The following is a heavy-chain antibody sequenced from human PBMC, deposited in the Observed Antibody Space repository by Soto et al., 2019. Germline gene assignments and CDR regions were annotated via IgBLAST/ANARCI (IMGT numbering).Heavy chain of an antibody. J-gene: IGHJ5*02. CDR1: GFSLSNAGLG. V-gene: IGHV2-26*04. D-gene: IGHD6-13*01. CDR3: ASTYTTSWYWFDP. Sequence: QVTVKESGPVLVKPTETLTLTCTVSGFSLSNAGLGVSWFRQPPGKAPEWLAHIFSNDEKSYSTSLKSRLTISKDTANSQVVLTMTNMDPVDTATYYCASTYTTSWYWFDPWGQGTLVTVSS. CDR2: IFSNDEK.